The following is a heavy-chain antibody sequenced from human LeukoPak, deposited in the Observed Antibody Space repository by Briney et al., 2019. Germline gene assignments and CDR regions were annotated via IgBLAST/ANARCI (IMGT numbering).Heavy chain of an antibody. D-gene: IGHD5-12*01. CDR1: GFTFSSYA. CDR3: AKVGYSGYDLTYYFDY. Sequence: PGGSLRLSCAASGFTFSSYAMSWVRQAPGKGLEWVSAISGSGGSTYYADSVKGRFTISRDNSKNTLYLQMNSLRAEDTAVYYCAKVGYSGYDLTYYFDYWGQGTLVTVSS. CDR2: ISGSGGST. V-gene: IGHV3-23*01. J-gene: IGHJ4*02.